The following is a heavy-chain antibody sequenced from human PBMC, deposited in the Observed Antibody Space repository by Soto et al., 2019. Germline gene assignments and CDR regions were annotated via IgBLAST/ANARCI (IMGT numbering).Heavy chain of an antibody. J-gene: IGHJ3*02. CDR2: ISSSGGST. D-gene: IGHD1-1*01. V-gene: IGHV3-23*01. Sequence: SGGSLRLSCVASEFTFSNYAMNWVRQAPGEGPEWVSLISSSGGSTYYADSVKGRFSISRDNSKNTLYLQMNSLRVEDTAIYYCAKDIQGRGATTGDDAFDIWGQGTMVTVSS. CDR3: AKDIQGRGATTGDDAFDI. CDR1: EFTFSNYA.